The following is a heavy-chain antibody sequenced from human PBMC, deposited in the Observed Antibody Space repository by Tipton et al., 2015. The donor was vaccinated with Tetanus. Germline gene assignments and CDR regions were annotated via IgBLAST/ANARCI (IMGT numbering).Heavy chain of an antibody. Sequence: TLSLTCTVSGGSVRSGSYYWNWIRQPPGKGLEWIGYISYSGSTNSNYSLKSRITISQDTSKNQFSLKLTSVTAADTAVYYCARDRITGPTGRYYAMDVWGQGTTVTVSS. CDR1: GGSVRSGSYY. J-gene: IGHJ6*01. CDR3: ARDRITGPTGRYYAMDV. V-gene: IGHV4-61*01. D-gene: IGHD1-7*01. CDR2: ISYSGST.